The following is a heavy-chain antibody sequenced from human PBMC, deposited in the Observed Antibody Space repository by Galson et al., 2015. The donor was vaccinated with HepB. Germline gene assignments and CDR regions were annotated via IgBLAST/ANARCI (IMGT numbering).Heavy chain of an antibody. V-gene: IGHV3-13*01. J-gene: IGHJ5*02. CDR2: LEPAGET. Sequence: SLRLSCAASGFTFSKYDMHWVRQPPGKSPEWVSVLEPAGETYYTGSVKGRFTISRDDANNILSLQMNNLRVGDTAAYYCARATMIQGVPDSWGQGTLVTVSS. CDR3: ARATMIQGVPDS. CDR1: GFTFSKYD. D-gene: IGHD3-10*01.